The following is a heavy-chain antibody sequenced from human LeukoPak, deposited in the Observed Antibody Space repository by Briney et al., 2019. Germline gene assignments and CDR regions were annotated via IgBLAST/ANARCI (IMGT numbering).Heavy chain of an antibody. J-gene: IGHJ6*02. CDR3: AGAKCLYCSGGSCYSCYYYYGMDV. D-gene: IGHD2-15*01. V-gene: IGHV1-69*13. CDR2: IIPIFGTA. Sequence: SVKVSCKASGGTFSSYAISWVRQAPGQGLEWMGGIIPIFGTANYAQKFQGRVTITADESTSTAYMELSSLRSEDTAVYYCAGAKCLYCSGGSCYSCYYYYGMDVWGQGTTVTVSS. CDR1: GGTFSSYA.